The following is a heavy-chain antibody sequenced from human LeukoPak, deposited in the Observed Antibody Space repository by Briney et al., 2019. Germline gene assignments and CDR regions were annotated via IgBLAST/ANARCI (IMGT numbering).Heavy chain of an antibody. CDR1: GFTFSIYG. CDR3: AKDGLAGIAALGRPHWFDT. CDR2: ISYDGSNK. D-gene: IGHD6-13*01. Sequence: GRSLRLSCVAPGFTFSIYGIHWVRQAPGKGLEWVAIISYDGSNKVYADSVKGRFTISRDKSRNTLFLLMDSVRAEDAAVDFCAKDGLAGIAALGRPHWFDTWGQGTLVTVSS. V-gene: IGHV3-30*18. J-gene: IGHJ5*02.